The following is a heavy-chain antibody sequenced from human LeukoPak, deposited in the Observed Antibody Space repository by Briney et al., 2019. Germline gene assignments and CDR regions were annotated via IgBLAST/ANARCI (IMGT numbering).Heavy chain of an antibody. CDR2: ISGSGGST. Sequence: PGGSLRLSCAASGFTFSSYAMSWVRQAPGKGLEWVSAISGSGGSTYYADSVKGRFTISRDNSKNTLYLQMNSLRAEDTAVYYCARETLSRYYDSSGYPAPSDYWGQGTLVTVSS. V-gene: IGHV3-23*01. J-gene: IGHJ4*02. CDR1: GFTFSSYA. D-gene: IGHD3-22*01. CDR3: ARETLSRYYDSSGYPAPSDY.